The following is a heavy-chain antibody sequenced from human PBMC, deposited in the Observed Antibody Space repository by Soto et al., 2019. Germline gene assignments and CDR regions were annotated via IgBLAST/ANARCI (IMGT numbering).Heavy chain of an antibody. CDR3: ARGDGSCSGGSCFHPFDY. CDR1: GGTFSSYA. J-gene: IGHJ4*02. CDR2: IIPIFGTA. V-gene: IGHV1-69*01. D-gene: IGHD2-15*01. Sequence: QVQLVQSGAEVKKPGSSVKVSCKASGGTFSSYAISWVRQAPGQGLEWMGGIIPIFGTANYAQKFQGRVTITADESTSTAYMELSSLRSEDTAVYYCARGDGSCSGGSCFHPFDYWGQGTLVTVSS.